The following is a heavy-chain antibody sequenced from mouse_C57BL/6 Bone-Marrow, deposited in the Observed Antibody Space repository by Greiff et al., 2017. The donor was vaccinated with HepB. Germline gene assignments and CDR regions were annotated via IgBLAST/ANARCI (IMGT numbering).Heavy chain of an antibody. J-gene: IGHJ4*01. Sequence: EVQLQESGGGLVQPKGSLKLSCAASGFTFNTYAMHWVRQAPGKGLEWVARIRSKSSNYATYYADTVKDRFTISRDDSQSMLYLQMNNLKTEDTAVYYCVREWYYGSRALRAMDYWGQGTSVTVSS. D-gene: IGHD1-1*01. CDR2: IRSKSSNYAT. CDR1: GFTFNTYA. CDR3: VREWYYGSRALRAMDY. V-gene: IGHV10-3*01.